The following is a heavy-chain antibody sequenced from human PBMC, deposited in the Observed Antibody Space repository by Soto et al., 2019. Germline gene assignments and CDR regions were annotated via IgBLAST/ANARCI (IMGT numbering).Heavy chain of an antibody. D-gene: IGHD6-13*01. J-gene: IGHJ4*02. V-gene: IGHV3-7*01. Sequence: PGGSLRLSCAASGFTFSSYWMSWVRQAPGKGLEWVANIKQDGSERYYVDSVKGRFTISRDNAKNSLYLQMNSLRAEDTAVFYCARFGSRWNFDYWGKGTLVTVS. CDR3: ARFGSRWNFDY. CDR2: IKQDGSER. CDR1: GFTFSSYW.